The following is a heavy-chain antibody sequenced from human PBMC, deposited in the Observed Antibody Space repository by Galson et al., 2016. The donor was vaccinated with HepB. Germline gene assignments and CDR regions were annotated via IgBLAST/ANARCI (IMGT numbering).Heavy chain of an antibody. J-gene: IGHJ6*02. CDR3: ARHHLLRDRVDV. D-gene: IGHD1-14*01. CDR1: GFTFTGYP. CDR2: ISATGGAT. Sequence: SLRLSCAASGFTFTGYPMSWVRQAPGEGLEWVSSISATGGATYYAGSVRGRFTIYRENYKNTVYLQMNSLRVEDTAVYFCARHHLLRDRVDVWGQGTTVIVSS. V-gene: IGHV3-23*01.